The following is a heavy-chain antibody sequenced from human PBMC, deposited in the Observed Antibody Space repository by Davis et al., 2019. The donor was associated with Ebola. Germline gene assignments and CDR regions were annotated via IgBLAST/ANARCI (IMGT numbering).Heavy chain of an antibody. CDR2: ISAYNGNT. D-gene: IGHD2-2*02. CDR1: GYTFTSYG. V-gene: IGHV1-18*01. Sequence: ASVKVSCKASGYTFTSYGISWVRQAPGQGLEWMGWISAYNGNTNYAQKLQGRVTMTTDTSTSTAYMELRSLRADDTAVYYCAREGDIVGVPAAIPGPGYYGMDVWGKGTTVTVSS. J-gene: IGHJ6*04. CDR3: AREGDIVGVPAAIPGPGYYGMDV.